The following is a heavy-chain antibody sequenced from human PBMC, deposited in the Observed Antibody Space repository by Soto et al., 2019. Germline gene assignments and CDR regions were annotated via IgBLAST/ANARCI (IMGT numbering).Heavy chain of an antibody. Sequence: QVQLVESGGGVVQPGRSLRLSCAVSGFTFSSYGMHWVRQAPGKGLEWVAVISYDGSNKYYADSVKGRFTISRDNSKNTPDLQMNRRRSSDTGVDYYAKALVPCGNDVASCGPLDVWGQGTMVTVSS. CDR1: GFTFSSYG. CDR2: ISYDGSNK. D-gene: IGHD1-1*01. V-gene: IGHV3-30*18. CDR3: AKALVPCGNDVASCGPLDV. J-gene: IGHJ6*02.